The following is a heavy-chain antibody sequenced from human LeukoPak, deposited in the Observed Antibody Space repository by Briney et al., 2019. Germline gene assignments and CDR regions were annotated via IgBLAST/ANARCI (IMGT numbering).Heavy chain of an antibody. Sequence: GGSLRLSCAASGFTFSNHWMTWVRQAPGKGLEWVANIKNDGTVKNYVDSVKGGFTISRDNAKNSLYLQMNSLTAEDTGVYYCAKDSYSKGDYWGQGVLVTVSS. CDR3: AKDSYSKGDY. V-gene: IGHV3-7*01. CDR1: GFTFSNHW. D-gene: IGHD5-18*01. J-gene: IGHJ4*02. CDR2: IKNDGTVK.